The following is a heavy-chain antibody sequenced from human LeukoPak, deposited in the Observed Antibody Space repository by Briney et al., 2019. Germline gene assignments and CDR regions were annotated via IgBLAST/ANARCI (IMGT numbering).Heavy chain of an antibody. V-gene: IGHV1-18*01. Sequence: GSVKVSCKASGYTFTSYGISWVRQAPGQGLEWMGWISAYNGNTNYAQKLQGRVTMTTDTSTSTAYMELRSLRSDDTAVYYCATDPGVAVAGSYWGQGTLVTVSS. CDR3: ATDPGVAVAGSY. CDR2: ISAYNGNT. J-gene: IGHJ4*02. D-gene: IGHD6-19*01. CDR1: GYTFTSYG.